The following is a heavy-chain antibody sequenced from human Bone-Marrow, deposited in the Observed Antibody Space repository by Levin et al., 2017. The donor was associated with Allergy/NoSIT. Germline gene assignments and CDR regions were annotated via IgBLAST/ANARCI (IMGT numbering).Heavy chain of an antibody. D-gene: IGHD6-19*01. CDR2: ISWDASTT. CDR3: AKDLSPRIAVTGNIEY. V-gene: IGHV3-43*01. Sequence: GESLKISCAASGFTFNDYTMHWVRQAPQRGLEWVSLISWDASTTYYADSVRGRFTISRDNSKNAPYLQMNSLTTEDTALYYCAKDLSPRIAVTGNIEYWGQGTLVTVSS. CDR1: GFTFNDYT. J-gene: IGHJ4*02.